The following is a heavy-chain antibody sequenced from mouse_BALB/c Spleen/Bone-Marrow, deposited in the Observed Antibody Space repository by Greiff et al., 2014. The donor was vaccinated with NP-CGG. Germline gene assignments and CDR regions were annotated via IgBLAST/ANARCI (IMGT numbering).Heavy chain of an antibody. V-gene: IGHV1-31*01. Sequence: EVQRVESGPELVKPGASMKISCKTSGYSFTGYTMNWVKQSHGRNLEWIGLINPYNGVTSYNQNFKGKATLTVDKSSSTAYMELLSLTSADSAVYYCAKGAYGQSSWFAYWGQGTLVTVSA. CDR2: INPYNGVT. CDR1: GYSFTGYT. CDR3: AKGAYGQSSWFAY. J-gene: IGHJ3*01. D-gene: IGHD1-1*01.